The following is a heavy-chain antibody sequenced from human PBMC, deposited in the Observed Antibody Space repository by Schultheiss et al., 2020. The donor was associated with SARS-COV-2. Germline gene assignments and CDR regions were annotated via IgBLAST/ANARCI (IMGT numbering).Heavy chain of an antibody. Sequence: ASVKVSCKASGYTFTGYYMHWVRQAPGQGLEWMGWMNPNSGGTNYAQKFQGRVTMTRDTSASTAYMELSSLRSEDTAVYYCARHDSSGFYYIWGQGTLVTVSS. D-gene: IGHD3-22*01. CDR1: GYTFTGYY. V-gene: IGHV1-2*02. CDR2: MNPNSGGT. J-gene: IGHJ4*02. CDR3: ARHDSSGFYYI.